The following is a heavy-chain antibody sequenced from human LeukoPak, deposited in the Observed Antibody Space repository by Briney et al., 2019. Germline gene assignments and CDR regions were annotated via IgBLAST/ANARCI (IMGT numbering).Heavy chain of an antibody. CDR1: GFTFSSYG. V-gene: IGHV3-30*03. CDR3: AVSYGDSTSFDY. D-gene: IGHD4-17*01. Sequence: GGSLRLSCAASGFTFSSYGMHWVRQAPGKGLEWVAVISYDGSNKYYADSVKGRFTISRDNSKNTLYLQMNSLRAEDTAVYYCAVSYGDSTSFDYWGQGTLVTVSS. CDR2: ISYDGSNK. J-gene: IGHJ4*02.